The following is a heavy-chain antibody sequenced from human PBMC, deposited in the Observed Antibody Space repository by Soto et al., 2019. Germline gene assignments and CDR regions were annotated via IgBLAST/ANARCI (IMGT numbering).Heavy chain of an antibody. J-gene: IGHJ5*01. Sequence: QVQLQESGPGLVKPSQTLSLTCSVSGGSISTGVWYWSWVREHPGKGLEWIGDIYYRGTTSYNPSLGSWVTISRDTSKNQVSLKVNSVAAADTAVYYCARVSAGGTRWFDSWGQGIRVTVSS. V-gene: IGHV4-31*03. CDR2: IYYRGTT. CDR1: GGSISTGVWY. CDR3: ARVSAGGTRWFDS. D-gene: IGHD6-13*01.